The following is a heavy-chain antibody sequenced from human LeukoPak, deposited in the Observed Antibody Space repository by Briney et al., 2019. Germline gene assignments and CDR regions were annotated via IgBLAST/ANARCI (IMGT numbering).Heavy chain of an antibody. CDR1: GGSFSGYY. J-gene: IGHJ6*03. CDR3: ARGRRRYSYYYYYMDV. Sequence: PSETLSLTCAVYGGSFSGYYWSWIRQPPGKGLEWIGEINHSGSTNYNPSLKSRVTISVDTSKNQFSLKLSSVTAADTAVYYCARGRRRYSYYYYYMDVWGKGTTVTVSS. CDR2: INHSGST. V-gene: IGHV4-34*01. D-gene: IGHD3-16*01.